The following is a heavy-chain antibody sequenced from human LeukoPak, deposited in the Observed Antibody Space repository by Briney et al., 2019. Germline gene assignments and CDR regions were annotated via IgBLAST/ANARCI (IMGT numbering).Heavy chain of an antibody. J-gene: IGHJ4*02. D-gene: IGHD3-3*01. CDR2: IIPILGIA. CDR3: ALQLRDILRSYRPFDY. CDR1: GGTFSSYT. Sequence: ASVKVSCKASGGTFSSYTISWVRQAPGQGLERMGRIIPILGIANYAQKFQGRATITADKSTSTAYMELSSLRSEDTAVYYCALQLRDILRSYRPFDYWGQGTLVTVSS. V-gene: IGHV1-69*02.